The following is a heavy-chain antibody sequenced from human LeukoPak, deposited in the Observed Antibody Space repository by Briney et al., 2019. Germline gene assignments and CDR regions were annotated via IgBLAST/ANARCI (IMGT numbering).Heavy chain of an antibody. J-gene: IGHJ4*02. V-gene: IGHV4-39*07. Sequence: PSETLSLTCTVSGGSINSNNYYWGWIRQPPGKGLEWIGNIYHSGSTYYNPSLKSRVTISIDTSKNLFSLNLRSVTAADTAVYYCARLSEWLRLSFDYWGQGALVSVSS. D-gene: IGHD5-12*01. CDR2: IYHSGST. CDR1: GGSINSNNYY. CDR3: ARLSEWLRLSFDY.